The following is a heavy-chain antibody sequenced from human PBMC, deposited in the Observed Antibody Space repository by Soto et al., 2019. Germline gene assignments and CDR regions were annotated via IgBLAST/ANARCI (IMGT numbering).Heavy chain of an antibody. CDR2: FSAYNGNP. V-gene: IGHV1-18*01. CDR1: GYTFTSYG. Sequence: QVQLVQSGAEVKKPGASVKVSCKASGYTFTSYGISWVRQAPGQGLEWMGWFSAYNGNPNYAQKLQGRVTMTTDTSTSTAYRERRSLRADDTAVYYCASTVVVTAYDAFDIWGQGTIVTVSS. J-gene: IGHJ3*02. CDR3: ASTVVVTAYDAFDI. D-gene: IGHD2-21*02.